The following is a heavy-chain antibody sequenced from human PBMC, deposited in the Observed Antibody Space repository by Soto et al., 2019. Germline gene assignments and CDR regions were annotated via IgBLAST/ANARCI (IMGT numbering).Heavy chain of an antibody. J-gene: IGHJ1*01. CDR3: ARGVYGAFLDH. Sequence: SETLSLTCTVTGGSMVSYYWSWIRQTPAKGLEWIAYVEHQVRTEEKPSLASRVTISIDFSQNQFSLMLRSVTPADTGTYFCARGVYGAFLDHWGQGTQVTVSS. D-gene: IGHD3-10*01. V-gene: IGHV4-59*01. CDR2: VEHQVRT. CDR1: GGSMVSYY.